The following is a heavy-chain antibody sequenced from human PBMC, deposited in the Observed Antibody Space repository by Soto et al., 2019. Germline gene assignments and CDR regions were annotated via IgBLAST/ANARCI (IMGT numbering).Heavy chain of an antibody. Sequence: VGSLRLSCAASGFTFSSYAMSWVRQAPGKGLEWVSAISGSGGSTYYADSVKGRFTISRDNSKNMMYMEMSSLRTEDTAVYYCTTDSYINMPIVRFDYWGHGTLVTVSS. D-gene: IGHD2-2*01. CDR1: GFTFSSYA. CDR3: TTDSYINMPIVRFDY. V-gene: IGHV3-23*01. J-gene: IGHJ4*01. CDR2: ISGSGGST.